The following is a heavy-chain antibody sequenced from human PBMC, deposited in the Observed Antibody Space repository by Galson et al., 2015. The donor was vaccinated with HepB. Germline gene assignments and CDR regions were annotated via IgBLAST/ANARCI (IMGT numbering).Heavy chain of an antibody. CDR3: TRERFYYYSSGYVTAGEIDM. D-gene: IGHD3-22*01. CDR2: INPRGGT. CDR1: GHNFTSYH. J-gene: IGHJ3*02. V-gene: IGHV1-46*01. Sequence: SVKVACKASGHNFTSYHIHWVRQAPGQGREWMGVINPRGGTAYAHTFRGRITLTRDTSTTTAYMEVMSPRSEDSAVYYCTRERFYYYSSGYVTAGEIDMWGQGTLVTVSS.